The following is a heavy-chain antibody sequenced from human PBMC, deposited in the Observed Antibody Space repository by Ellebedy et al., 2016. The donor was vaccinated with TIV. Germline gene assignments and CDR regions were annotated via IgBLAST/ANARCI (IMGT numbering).Heavy chain of an antibody. CDR1: GFTFSSYW. CDR2: IKSDGSDT. V-gene: IGHV3-74*01. CDR3: ARDFYLDV. Sequence: PGGSLRLSCPPSGFTFSSYWMYWVRQAPGKGPVWVARIKSDGSDTDYADSVKGRFTISRDNAKNTLSRQMNSLSAEDTAIYYCARDFYLDVWGQGTTVTVSS. J-gene: IGHJ6*02. D-gene: IGHD2/OR15-2a*01.